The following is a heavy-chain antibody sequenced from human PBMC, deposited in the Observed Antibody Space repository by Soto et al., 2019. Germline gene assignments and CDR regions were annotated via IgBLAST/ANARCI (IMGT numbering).Heavy chain of an antibody. J-gene: IGHJ1*01. D-gene: IGHD3-10*01. Sequence: GGSLRLSCAASGFTFSSYAMSWVRQAPGKGLEWVSAISGSGGSTYYADSVKGRFTISRDNSKNTLYLQMNSLRAEDTAVDYCAKRRQPTRGYAEYFQHWGQGTLVTVSS. V-gene: IGHV3-23*01. CDR2: ISGSGGST. CDR3: AKRRQPTRGYAEYFQH. CDR1: GFTFSSYA.